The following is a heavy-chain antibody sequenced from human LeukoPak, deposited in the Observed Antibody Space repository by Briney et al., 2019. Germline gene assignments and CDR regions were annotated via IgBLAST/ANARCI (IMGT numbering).Heavy chain of an antibody. V-gene: IGHV3-74*01. D-gene: IGHD1-20*01. CDR2: IDTDGTIT. J-gene: IGHJ4*02. CDR1: GYIFSSYW. Sequence: GGSLRLSCSASGYIFSSYWMHWVRQAPGEGLVWVSRIDTDGTITSYADSVKGRFTISRDNAKNTLYLQMNSLRTEDTGVYYCTKDLTGKYDYWGQGTLVTVSS. CDR3: TKDLTGKYDY.